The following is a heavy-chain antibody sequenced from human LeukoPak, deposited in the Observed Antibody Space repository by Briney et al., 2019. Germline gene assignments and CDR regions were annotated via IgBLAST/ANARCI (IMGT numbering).Heavy chain of an antibody. Sequence: GASVKVSCKASGGTFSSYAISWVRQAPGQGLEWMGGIIPIFGTANYAQKFQGRVTITTDESTSTAYMELSSLRSEDTAVYYCATGPTIAAAGLFDYWGQGTLVTVSS. CDR1: GGTFSSYA. J-gene: IGHJ4*02. D-gene: IGHD6-13*01. CDR2: IIPIFGTA. CDR3: ATGPTIAAAGLFDY. V-gene: IGHV1-69*05.